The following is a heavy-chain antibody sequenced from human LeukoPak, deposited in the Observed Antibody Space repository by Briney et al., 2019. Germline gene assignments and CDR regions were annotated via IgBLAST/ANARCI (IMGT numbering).Heavy chain of an antibody. J-gene: IGHJ5*02. V-gene: IGHV3-30*03. D-gene: IGHD2-15*01. CDR3: ARGADGVSSNSRGWFDP. Sequence: PGGSLRLSCAASGFTFSSYGMHWVRQAPGKGLEWVAVISYDGSNKYYADSVRGRFTISRDNAKNSLYLQMNSLRDEDTAVYSCARGADGVSSNSRGWFDPWGQGTLVTVSS. CDR2: ISYDGSNK. CDR1: GFTFSSYG.